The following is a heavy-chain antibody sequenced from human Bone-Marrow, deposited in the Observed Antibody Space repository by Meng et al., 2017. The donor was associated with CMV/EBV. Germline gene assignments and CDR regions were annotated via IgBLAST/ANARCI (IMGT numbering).Heavy chain of an antibody. CDR2: IYAYNGNT. V-gene: IGHV1-18*01. J-gene: IGHJ4*02. CDR1: GYTFANYG. D-gene: IGHD2-2*01. CDR3: ARDPRPDCSSSSCSLGD. Sequence: ASVKVSCKASGYTFANYGITWVRQAPGQGLEWMGWIYAYNGNTNYALNLQERATMTTDSSTSTAYMELASLIPDDTAVYYCARDPRPDCSSSSCSLGDWGQGTLVTVSS.